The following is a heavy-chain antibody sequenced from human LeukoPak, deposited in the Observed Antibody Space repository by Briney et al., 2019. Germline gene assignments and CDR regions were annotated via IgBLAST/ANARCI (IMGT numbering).Heavy chain of an antibody. CDR1: GFTFSSYW. Sequence: GGSLRLSCAASGFTFSSYWMHWVRQAPGKGLVWVSRINSDGSSTNYADSVKGRFTISRDNAKNTLYLQMNSLRAEDTAVYYCARVYYDSSGLFDYWGQGTLVTVSS. CDR3: ARVYYDSSGLFDY. V-gene: IGHV3-74*01. CDR2: INSDGSST. D-gene: IGHD3-22*01. J-gene: IGHJ4*02.